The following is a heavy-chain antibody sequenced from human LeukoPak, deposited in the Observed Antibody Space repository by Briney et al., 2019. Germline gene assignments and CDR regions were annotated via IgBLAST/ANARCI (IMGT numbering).Heavy chain of an antibody. CDR1: GFTFGRYT. Sequence: GGSLRLSCATSGFTFGRYTIHWVRQAPGKGLEWVSLAGWAGGTTYYSDSVRGRFTISRDSGRNSVYLQMNSLTTDDTAFYFCAKELDTMFFDYWGQGALVTVSS. J-gene: IGHJ4*02. CDR3: AKELDTMFFDY. V-gene: IGHV3-43*01. D-gene: IGHD3-10*02. CDR2: AGWAGGTT.